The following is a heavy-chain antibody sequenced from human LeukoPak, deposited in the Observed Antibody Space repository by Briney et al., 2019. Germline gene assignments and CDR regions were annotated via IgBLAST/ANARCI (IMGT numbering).Heavy chain of an antibody. CDR2: IYHSGST. D-gene: IGHD5-24*01. V-gene: IGHV4-38-2*02. CDR3: ARDSGGYNFVDDY. CDR1: GYSISSGYY. Sequence: SETLSLTCTVSGYSISSGYYWGWIRQPPGKGLEWIGSIYHSGSTYYNPSLESRVTISVDTSKNQFSLKLSSVTAADTAVYYCARDSGGYNFVDDYWGQGTLVTVSS. J-gene: IGHJ4*02.